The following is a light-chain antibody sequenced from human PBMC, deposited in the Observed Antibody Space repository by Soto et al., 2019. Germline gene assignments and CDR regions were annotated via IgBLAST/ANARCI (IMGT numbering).Light chain of an antibody. CDR3: QHYHDFQYT. CDR2: KAT. Sequence: DIQMTQSPSTLSASVGDGVTITCRASQSIGSWLAWYQQKPGKAPKLLSYKATNLQSGVPSRFSGSGSGTDFSLTISSMQPVDSATYFCQHYHDFQYTFGQGTKLEI. J-gene: IGKJ2*01. CDR1: QSIGSW. V-gene: IGKV1-5*03.